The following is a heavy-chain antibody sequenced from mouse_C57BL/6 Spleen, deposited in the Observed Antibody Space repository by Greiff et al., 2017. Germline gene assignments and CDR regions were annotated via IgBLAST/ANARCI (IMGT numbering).Heavy chain of an antibody. CDR2: INPSTGGT. Sequence: EVQLQQSGPELVKPGASVKISCKASGYSFTGYYMNWVKQSPEKSLEWIGEINPSTGGTTYNQKFKAKATLTVDKSSSTAYMPLKSLTSEDSEVYYGARDDDYDGFAYWGQGTLVTVSA. CDR1: GYSFTGYY. J-gene: IGHJ3*01. D-gene: IGHD2-4*01. CDR3: ARDDDYDGFAY. V-gene: IGHV1-42*01.